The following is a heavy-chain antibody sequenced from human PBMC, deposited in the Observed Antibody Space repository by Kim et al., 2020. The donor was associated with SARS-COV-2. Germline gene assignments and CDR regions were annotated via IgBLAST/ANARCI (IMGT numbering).Heavy chain of an antibody. D-gene: IGHD3-10*01. J-gene: IGHJ5*02. V-gene: IGHV4-34*01. Sequence: SRVTISVDTSKNQFSLKLSSVTAADTAVYYCARGGVYGSGSYRGLRWFDPWGQGTLVTVSS. CDR3: ARGGVYGSGSYRGLRWFDP.